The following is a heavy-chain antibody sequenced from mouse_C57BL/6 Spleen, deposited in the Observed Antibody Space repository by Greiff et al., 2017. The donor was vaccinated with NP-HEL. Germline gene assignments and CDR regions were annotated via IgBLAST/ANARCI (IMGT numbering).Heavy chain of an antibody. D-gene: IGHD2-2*01. Sequence: VQLQQSGAELVKPGASVKISCKASGYAFSSYWMNWVKQRPGKGLEWIGQIYPGDGDTNYNGKFKGKATLTADKSSSTAYMQLSSLTSEDSAVYFCARRGGYHYAMDYWGQGTSVTVSS. V-gene: IGHV1-80*01. CDR1: GYAFSSYW. CDR3: ARRGGYHYAMDY. CDR2: IYPGDGDT. J-gene: IGHJ4*01.